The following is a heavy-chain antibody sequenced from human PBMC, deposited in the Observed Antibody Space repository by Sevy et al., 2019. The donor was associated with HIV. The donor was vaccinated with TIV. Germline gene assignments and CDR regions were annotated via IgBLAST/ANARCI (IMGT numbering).Heavy chain of an antibody. Sequence: GGSLRLSCAASGFTFSSYAMHWVRQAPGKGLEWVAVISYDGSNKYYADSVKGRFTISRDNSKNPLYWQMNSLSAEDTAGDYCARDVKTTLCGSYFCSSGIGYWGQGTLVTVSS. CDR2: ISYDGSNK. CDR1: GFTFSSYA. J-gene: IGHJ4*02. CDR3: ARDVKTTLCGSYFCSSGIGY. V-gene: IGHV3-30-3*01. D-gene: IGHD1-26*01.